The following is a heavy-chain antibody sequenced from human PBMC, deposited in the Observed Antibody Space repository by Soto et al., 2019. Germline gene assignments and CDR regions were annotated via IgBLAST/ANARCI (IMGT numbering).Heavy chain of an antibody. CDR2: VHHSWGS. CDR1: GGSISSYY. J-gene: IGHJ6*02. D-gene: IGHD3-10*01. CDR3: ARQGFGPLHGLVDV. Sequence: QVQLQESGPGLVKPSETMSPSCTVSGGSISSYYWSWFRQSPGKRMEWIGYVHHSWGSSYNPSLQSRGAISLATSKSQCSLRVTSVTATDTAVYYCARQGFGPLHGLVDVWGQGTTVTVSS. V-gene: IGHV4-59*08.